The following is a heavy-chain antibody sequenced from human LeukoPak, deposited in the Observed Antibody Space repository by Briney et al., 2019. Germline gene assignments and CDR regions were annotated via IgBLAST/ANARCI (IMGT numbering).Heavy chain of an antibody. Sequence: PSETLSLTCAVYGGSLSGYYWSWLRQPPGKGLEWIGEIKNSGSTNYNPSLKSRVSISVDTSKTQFSLKLSSVTAADTAVYYCARAIVGATSFDYWGREPSSPSPQ. J-gene: IGHJ4*02. V-gene: IGHV4-34*01. CDR2: IKNSGST. CDR3: ARAIVGATSFDY. D-gene: IGHD1-26*01. CDR1: GGSLSGYY.